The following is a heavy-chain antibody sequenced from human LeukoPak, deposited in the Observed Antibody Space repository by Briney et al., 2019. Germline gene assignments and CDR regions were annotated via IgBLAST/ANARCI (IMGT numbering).Heavy chain of an antibody. D-gene: IGHD6-19*01. Sequence: SETLSLTCAVYGVSFSGYYWSWIRQPPGKGLEWIGEINHSGSTNYNPSLKSRVTISVDTSKNQFSLKLSSVTAADTAVYYCARQRWLVDYFDYWGQGTLVTVSS. CDR2: INHSGST. CDR3: ARQRWLVDYFDY. V-gene: IGHV4-34*01. J-gene: IGHJ4*02. CDR1: GVSFSGYY.